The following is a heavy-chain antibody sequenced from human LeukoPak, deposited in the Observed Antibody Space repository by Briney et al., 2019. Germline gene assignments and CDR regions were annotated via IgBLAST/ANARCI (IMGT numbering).Heavy chain of an antibody. D-gene: IGHD3-9*01. Sequence: PSETLSLTCAVYGGSFSGYYWSWIRQPPGKGLEWIGEINHSGSTNYNPSLNSRVTISVDTSKNQSSLKLSSVTAADTAVYYCARGPTPLRSFDWLSRASAGWFDPWGQATLVTVSS. J-gene: IGHJ5*02. CDR1: GGSFSGYY. CDR2: INHSGST. CDR3: ARGPTPLRSFDWLSRASAGWFDP. V-gene: IGHV4-34*01.